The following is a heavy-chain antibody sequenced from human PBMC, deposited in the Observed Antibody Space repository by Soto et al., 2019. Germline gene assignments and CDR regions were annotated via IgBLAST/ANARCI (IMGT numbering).Heavy chain of an antibody. J-gene: IGHJ5*02. V-gene: IGHV2-5*02. Sequence: TMSLTCTVSSGSVRSSYLGWTRQPPEKALEWLALIYWDDDKRYSPSLKSRLTITKDTSKNQVVLTMTNMDPVDTATYYCAHSLIGYYYDSSGSNWFDPWGQGTLVTGYS. CDR2: IYWDDDK. D-gene: IGHD3-22*01. CDR1: SGSVRSSY. CDR3: AHSLIGYYYDSSGSNWFDP.